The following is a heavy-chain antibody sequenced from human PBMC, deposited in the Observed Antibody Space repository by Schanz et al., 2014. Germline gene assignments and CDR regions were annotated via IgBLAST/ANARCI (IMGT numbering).Heavy chain of an antibody. CDR3: ARDYAGFDC. D-gene: IGHD3-16*01. V-gene: IGHV3-23*04. J-gene: IGHJ4*02. Sequence: EVHLVESGGGLVQPGGSLRLSCAASGFNFITFAMSWVRQAPGKGLEWVSTIGGDASRTYYADSEEGRFTISRDNSKSALYQQMNSQRAEDTAVYYCARDYAGFDCWGQGTLVTVSS. CDR1: GFNFITFA. CDR2: IGGDASRT.